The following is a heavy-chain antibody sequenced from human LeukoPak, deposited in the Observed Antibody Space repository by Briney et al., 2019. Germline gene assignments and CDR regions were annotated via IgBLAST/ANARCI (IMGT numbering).Heavy chain of an antibody. CDR2: ISYDGSNK. D-gene: IGHD3-3*01. V-gene: IGHV3-30*06. CDR1: GFTFSSYG. Sequence: GGSLRLSCAASGFTFSSYGMHWVRQAPGKGLEWVAVISYDGSNKYYADSVKGRFTISRDNSKNTLYLQMNSLRAEDTAVYYCARAYYDFWSGYLGYFQHWGQGTLVTVSS. J-gene: IGHJ1*01. CDR3: ARAYYDFWSGYLGYFQH.